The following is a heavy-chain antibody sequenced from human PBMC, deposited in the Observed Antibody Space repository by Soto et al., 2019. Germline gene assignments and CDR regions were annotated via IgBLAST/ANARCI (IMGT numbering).Heavy chain of an antibody. V-gene: IGHV3-33*01. D-gene: IGHD6-13*01. J-gene: IGHJ4*02. CDR1: GFTFSSYG. Sequence: LRLSCAASGFTFSSYGMHWVRQAPGKGLEWVAVIWYGGSNKYYADSVKGRFTISRDNSKNTLYLQMNSLRAEDTAVYYCARGSIPGSSWGRGYYFDYWGQGTRVTVSS. CDR3: ARGSIPGSSWGRGYYFDY. CDR2: IWYGGSNK.